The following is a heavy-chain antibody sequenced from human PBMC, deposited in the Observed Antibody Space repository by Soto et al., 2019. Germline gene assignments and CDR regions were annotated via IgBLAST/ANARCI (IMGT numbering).Heavy chain of an antibody. J-gene: IGHJ3*02. V-gene: IGHV3-21*01. CDR2: ISSSSSYI. D-gene: IGHD5-12*01. CDR3: ARVDIVATESAFDI. Sequence: EVQLVESGGGRVKPGGSLRLSCAASGFTFSSYSMNWVRQAPGKGLEWVSSISSSSSYIYYADSVKGRFTISRDNAKNSLYLQMNSLRAEDTAVYYCARVDIVATESAFDIWGQGTMVTVSS. CDR1: GFTFSSYS.